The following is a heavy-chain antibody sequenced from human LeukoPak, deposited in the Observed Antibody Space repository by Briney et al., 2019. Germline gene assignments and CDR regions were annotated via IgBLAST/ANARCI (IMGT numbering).Heavy chain of an antibody. D-gene: IGHD6-19*01. CDR2: IWYDGSNK. CDR1: GFTFSSYG. V-gene: IGHV3-30*02. J-gene: IGHJ3*02. Sequence: SGGSLRLSCAASGFTFSSYGMHWVRQAPGKGLEWVAVIWYDGSNKYYADSVKGRFTISRDNSKNTLYLQMNSLGAEDTAVYYCAKGLQWLVSDAFDIWGQGTMVTVSS. CDR3: AKGLQWLVSDAFDI.